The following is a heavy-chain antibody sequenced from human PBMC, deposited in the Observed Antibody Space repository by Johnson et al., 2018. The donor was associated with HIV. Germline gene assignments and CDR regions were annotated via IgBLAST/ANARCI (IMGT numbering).Heavy chain of an antibody. D-gene: IGHD3-22*01. CDR1: AFTFSNYA. J-gene: IGHJ3*02. V-gene: IGHV3-NL1*01. Sequence: QVLLVESGGGVVQPGRSLRLACAASAFTFSNYAMHWVRQAPGKGLEWVSVIYSGGSTYYADSVKGRFTISRDNSKNTLYLQMNSLRAEDTAVYYCARVSGLTFGAFDIWGQGTMVTVSS. CDR2: IYSGGST. CDR3: ARVSGLTFGAFDI.